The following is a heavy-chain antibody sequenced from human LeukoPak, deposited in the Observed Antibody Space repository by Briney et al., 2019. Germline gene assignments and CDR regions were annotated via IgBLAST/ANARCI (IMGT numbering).Heavy chain of an antibody. Sequence: GGSLRLSCAASGFTFSSYSMNRVRQAPGKGLEWVSSISTGSGFVHYADSVKGRFTISRDNAKNSLYLQVNSLRAEDTAVYYCAREGYCGGSSCHFDYWGQGTLLTVSS. V-gene: IGHV3-21*01. CDR1: GFTFSSYS. CDR3: AREGYCGGSSCHFDY. D-gene: IGHD2-2*01. CDR2: ISTGSGFV. J-gene: IGHJ4*02.